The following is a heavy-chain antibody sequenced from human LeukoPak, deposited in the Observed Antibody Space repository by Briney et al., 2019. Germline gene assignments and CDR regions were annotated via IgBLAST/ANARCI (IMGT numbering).Heavy chain of an antibody. CDR1: GGSINSNSYY. CDR2: IYYSGST. J-gene: IGHJ5*02. V-gene: IGHV4-39*07. CDR3: ANLLPTAAAVNNWFDP. D-gene: IGHD6-13*01. Sequence: SETLSLTCAVSGGSINSNSYYWGWIRQPPGKGLEWIGSIYYSGSTNYNPSLKSRVTISVDTSKNQFSLKLSSVTAADTAVYYCANLLPTAAAVNNWFDPWGQGTLVTVSS.